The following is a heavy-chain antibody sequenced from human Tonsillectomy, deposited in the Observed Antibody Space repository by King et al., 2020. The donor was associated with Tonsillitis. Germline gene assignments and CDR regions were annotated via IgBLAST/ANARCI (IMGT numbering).Heavy chain of an antibody. D-gene: IGHD2-2*02. CDR3: SRDNTRQVAFDI. V-gene: IGHV3-66*01. J-gene: IGHJ3*02. CDR1: GFTVSSNY. CDR2: IYSGGST. Sequence: VQLVESGGGLVQPGGSLRLSCAASGFTVSSNYMSWVRQAPGKGLEWVSVIYSGGSTYYADSVKGRFTISRDNSKNTLYLQMNSLRAEDTAVYYCSRDNTRQVAFDIWGQGTMVSVSS.